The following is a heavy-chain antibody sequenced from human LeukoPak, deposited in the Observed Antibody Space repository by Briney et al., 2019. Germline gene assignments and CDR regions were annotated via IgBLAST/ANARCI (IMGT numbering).Heavy chain of an antibody. D-gene: IGHD4/OR15-4a*01. CDR3: ARHPGGGANDTFDL. CDR1: GHSISTYY. CDR2: VYNSGNT. V-gene: IGHV4-59*08. Sequence: SETLSLTCTVSGHSISTYYWICIRQPPGKGLEWIGYVYNSGNTYYNPSLNSRASISEDTSKNQLSLKVNSVTAADTAVYYCARHPGGGANDTFDLWGQGTMVTISS. J-gene: IGHJ3*01.